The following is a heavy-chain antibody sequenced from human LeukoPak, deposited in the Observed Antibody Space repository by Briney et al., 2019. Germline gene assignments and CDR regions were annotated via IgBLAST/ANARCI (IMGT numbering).Heavy chain of an antibody. CDR2: IRSEAYGGTT. CDR3: TSAFWSGYYSYYYYGMDV. CDR1: GFTFGDYA. J-gene: IGHJ6*02. V-gene: IGHV3-49*04. D-gene: IGHD3-3*01. Sequence: GGSLRLSCTASGFTFGDYAMSWVRQAPGKGLEWVGFIRSEAYGGTTEYAASVKGRFTISRDDSKSIAYLQMNSLKTEDTAVYYCTSAFWSGYYSYYYYGMDVWGQGTTVTVSS.